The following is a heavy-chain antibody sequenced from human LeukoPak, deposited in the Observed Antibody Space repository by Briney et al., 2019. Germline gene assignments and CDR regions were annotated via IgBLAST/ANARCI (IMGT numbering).Heavy chain of an antibody. D-gene: IGHD6-13*01. J-gene: IGHJ4*02. CDR2: MNPNSGNT. CDR1: GYTFTNYD. Sequence: ASVRVSCKASGYTFTNYDIIWVRQASGQGLEWMGWMNPNSGNTGSAQKFQGRVTMTSNTSISTAYMELSSLRSEDTAVYYCARGLRREQQLLRAFDYWGQGTPVTVSS. V-gene: IGHV1-8*01. CDR3: ARGLRREQQLLRAFDY.